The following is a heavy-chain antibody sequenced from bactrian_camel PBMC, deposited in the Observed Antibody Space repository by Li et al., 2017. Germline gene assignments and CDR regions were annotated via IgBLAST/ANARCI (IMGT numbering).Heavy chain of an antibody. CDR2: IFTGDGST. J-gene: IGHJ6*01. CDR1: GFAFSTYS. CDR3: AATWGGLTDLSWFLMKAAFDY. D-gene: IGHD3*01. Sequence: DVQLVESGGGSVQAGGSMRLSCAASGFAFSTYSMGWFRQSPVPGKEREGVAAIFTGDGSTYYVNSVKGRFTISHENANNTVALQMDSLKSEDTAMYYCAATWGGLTDLSWFLMKAAFDYWGQGTQVTVS. V-gene: IGHV3S40*01.